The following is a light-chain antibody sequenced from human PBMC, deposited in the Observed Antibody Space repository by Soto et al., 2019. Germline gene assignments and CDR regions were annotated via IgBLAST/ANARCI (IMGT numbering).Light chain of an antibody. CDR3: SSYSGSSTSVV. V-gene: IGLV2-14*03. J-gene: IGLJ2*01. CDR1: SSDVGGYNY. Sequence: QSALTQPASVSGSPGQSITISCSGTSSDVGGYNYVSWYQQNPGKAPKLMIYDVSTRPSGVSNRFSGSKSGNTASLTISGLQAEDEADYYCSSYSGSSTSVVFGGGTKLTVL. CDR2: DVS.